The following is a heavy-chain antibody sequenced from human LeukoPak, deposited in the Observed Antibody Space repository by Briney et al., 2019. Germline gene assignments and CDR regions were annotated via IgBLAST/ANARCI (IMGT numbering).Heavy chain of an antibody. D-gene: IGHD3-22*01. V-gene: IGHV1-18*01. CDR2: ISANNGNT. CDR3: ARVSYYYYDSSGYYDY. Sequence: ASVKVSCKASGYTFTSYGISWVRQAPGQGLEWMGWISANNGNTNYAQKLQGRVTMTTDTSTSTAYMELRSLRSDDTAVYYCARVSYYYYDSSGYYDYWGQGTLVTVSS. CDR1: GYTFTSYG. J-gene: IGHJ4*02.